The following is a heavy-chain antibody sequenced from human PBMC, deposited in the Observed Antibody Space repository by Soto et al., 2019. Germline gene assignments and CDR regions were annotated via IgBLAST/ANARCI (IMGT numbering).Heavy chain of an antibody. D-gene: IGHD3-10*01. CDR1: GGTFSSYA. Sequence: QVQLVQSGAEVKKPGSSVKVSCKASGGTFSSYAIRWVRQAPRQGLEWMGGIIPIVGTANYAQKFQGRVTITADKSTSTAYMELRSLRSEDRAVYYCARGGGPARGRSGGYDDHYGMDDGGQGTTVTVAS. V-gene: IGHV1-69*06. J-gene: IGHJ6*02. CDR2: IIPIVGTA. CDR3: ARGGGPARGRSGGYDDHYGMDD.